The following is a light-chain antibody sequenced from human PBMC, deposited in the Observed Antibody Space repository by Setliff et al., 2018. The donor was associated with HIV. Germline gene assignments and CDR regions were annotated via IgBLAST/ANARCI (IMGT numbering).Light chain of an antibody. CDR3: NSYTTSGTRV. J-gene: IGLJ1*01. V-gene: IGLV2-14*01. Sequence: QSVLTQPASVSGSPGQSITISCTGTSSDIGRYNYVSWYQQHPGKAPKLIIYEVTNRPSGVSDRFSGSKSVNTASLTISGLQTEDEADYYCNSYTTSGTRVFGTGTKGTVL. CDR2: EVT. CDR1: SSDIGRYNY.